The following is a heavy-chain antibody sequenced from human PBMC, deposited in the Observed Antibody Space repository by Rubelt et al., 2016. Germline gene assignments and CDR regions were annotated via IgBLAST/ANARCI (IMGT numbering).Heavy chain of an antibody. V-gene: IGHV3-48*04. CDR2: IGTRPDII. CDR1: GFTFSTTH. Sequence: SGGGLVQPGGSLRLSCAVSGFTFSTTHMNWVRQAPGKGLEWVSYIGTRPDIIYYADSVKGRFTIFRDNAKNSLYLQMDNLRVEDTAVYYCGRGCMIATVKGGWLDPWGQGTLVTVSS. CDR3: GRGCMIATVKGGWLDP. D-gene: IGHD4-17*01. J-gene: IGHJ5*02.